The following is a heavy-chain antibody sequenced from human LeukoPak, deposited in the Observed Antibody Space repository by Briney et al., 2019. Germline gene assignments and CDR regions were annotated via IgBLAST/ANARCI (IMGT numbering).Heavy chain of an antibody. J-gene: IGHJ5*02. V-gene: IGHV3-53*01. CDR2: IYSGGST. Sequence: PGGSLRLSCAASGFTVSSNYMSWVRQAPGKGLEWVSVIYSGGSTYYADSVKGRFTISRDNSKNTLYLQMNSLRAEDTAVYYCARPNYGSGSYYSLRWFDPWGQGTLVTVSS. D-gene: IGHD3-10*01. CDR3: ARPNYGSGSYYSLRWFDP. CDR1: GFTVSSNY.